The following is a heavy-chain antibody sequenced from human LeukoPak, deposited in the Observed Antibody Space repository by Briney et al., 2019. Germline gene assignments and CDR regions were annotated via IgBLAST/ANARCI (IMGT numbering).Heavy chain of an antibody. J-gene: IGHJ4*02. D-gene: IGHD5-12*01. CDR1: GFIFSCCG. CDR2: ISFDGSNE. CDR3: AKEGGYDSYYFDY. Sequence: GGSLRLSCAASGFIFSCCGMHWVRQAPGKGLEWVALISFDGSNEYYADSVKGRFTISRDNSKNTLYLQMNSLRTEDMAVYYCAKEGGYDSYYFDYWGQGTLVTVSS. V-gene: IGHV3-30*18.